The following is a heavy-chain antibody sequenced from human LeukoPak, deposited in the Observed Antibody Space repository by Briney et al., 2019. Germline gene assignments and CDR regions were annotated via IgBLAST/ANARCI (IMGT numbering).Heavy chain of an antibody. CDR3: ASGYGKFDY. V-gene: IGHV4-59*01. CDR2: IYYSGST. J-gene: IGHJ4*02. Sequence: SETLSLTCTVSCGSISSYYWSWIRQPPGKGLEWIGYIYYSGSTNYNPSLKSRVTISVDTSKNQFSLKLSSVTAADTAVYYCASGYGKFDYWGQGTLVTVSS. CDR1: CGSISSYY. D-gene: IGHD5-12*01.